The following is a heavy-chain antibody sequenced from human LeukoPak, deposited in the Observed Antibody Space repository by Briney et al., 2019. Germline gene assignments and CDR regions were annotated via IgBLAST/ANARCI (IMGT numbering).Heavy chain of an antibody. Sequence: GGSLRLSCAASGFAFRSYGMSWVRRAPGKGLEWVSVISGSGGTTYYADSVKGRFTISRDSSKNTLYLQMNSLRAEDTAVYYCAKVSGGGLYYDGMDVWGQGTTVTVSS. D-gene: IGHD1-14*01. V-gene: IGHV3-23*01. CDR3: AKVSGGGLYYDGMDV. CDR1: GFAFRSYG. CDR2: ISGSGGTT. J-gene: IGHJ6*02.